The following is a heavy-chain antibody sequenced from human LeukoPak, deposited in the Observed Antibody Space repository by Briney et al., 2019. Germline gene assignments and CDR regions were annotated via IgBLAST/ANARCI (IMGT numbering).Heavy chain of an antibody. CDR2: IYYSGST. Sequence: PSETLSLTCTVSGGSISSSSYSWGWIRQPPGKGLEWIGSIYYSGSTYYNPSLKSRVTISVDTSKNQFSLKLSSVTAADTAVYYCASYGGGSDYWGQGTLVTVSS. CDR3: ASYGGGSDY. D-gene: IGHD4-17*01. CDR1: GGSISSSSYS. V-gene: IGHV4-39*01. J-gene: IGHJ4*02.